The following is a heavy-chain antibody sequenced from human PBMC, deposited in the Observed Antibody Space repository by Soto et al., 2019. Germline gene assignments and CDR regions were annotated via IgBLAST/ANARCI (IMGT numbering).Heavy chain of an antibody. J-gene: IGHJ4*02. Sequence: QVHLVQSGAEVKKSGSSVRVSCAASGGTFSNDDINWVRQAPGQGLEWLGRLIPFFGTPDYSQSFQGRLTIAADESTGTAYMDLRTLRSDDTAVYYCAREVVTETTFGYFDYWGQATLGTVSS. D-gene: IGHD2-21*02. CDR1: GGTFSNDD. V-gene: IGHV1-69*01. CDR2: LIPFFGTP. CDR3: AREVVTETTFGYFDY.